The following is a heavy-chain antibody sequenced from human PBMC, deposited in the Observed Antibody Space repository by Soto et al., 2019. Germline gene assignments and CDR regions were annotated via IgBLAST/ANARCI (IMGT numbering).Heavy chain of an antibody. D-gene: IGHD2-2*01. V-gene: IGHV4-34*01. CDR2: INHSGST. CDR3: ARLFPRVVPAAIYFDY. Sequence: SETLSLTCAVYGGSFSGYYWTWIRQPPGTGLEWIGEINHSGSTNYNPSLKSRVTISVDTSKNQFSLKLTSVTAADTAVYYCARLFPRVVPAAIYFDYWGQGTLVTVS. CDR1: GGSFSGYY. J-gene: IGHJ4*02.